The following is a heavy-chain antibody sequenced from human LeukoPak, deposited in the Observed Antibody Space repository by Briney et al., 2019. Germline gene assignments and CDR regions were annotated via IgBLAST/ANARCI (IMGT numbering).Heavy chain of an antibody. V-gene: IGHV4-38-2*02. CDR3: AREYRSSWYLNWFDP. D-gene: IGHD6-13*01. CDR2: IYNSGST. Sequence: SETLSLTCTISGYSISSGYYWGWIGQSPGMGLEWIGSIYNSGSTYYNPSLKSRVTISIDTSKNQFSLKLSSVTAADTAVYYCAREYRSSWYLNWFDPWGQGTLVTVSS. CDR1: GYSISSGYY. J-gene: IGHJ5*02.